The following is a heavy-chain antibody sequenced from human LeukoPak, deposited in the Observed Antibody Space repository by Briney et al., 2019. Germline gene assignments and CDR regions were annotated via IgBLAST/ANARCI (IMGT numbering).Heavy chain of an antibody. J-gene: IGHJ6*03. D-gene: IGHD3-10*01. CDR2: IYYSGST. Sequence: SETLSLTCTVSGGSIRSYYWSWIRQPPGKGLEWIGYIYYSGSTNYNPSLKSRVTISVDTSKNQFSLKLSSVTAADTAVYYCASMVRGVMFATYYYYYMDVWGKGTTVTVSS. V-gene: IGHV4-59*01. CDR1: GGSIRSYY. CDR3: ASMVRGVMFATYYYYYMDV.